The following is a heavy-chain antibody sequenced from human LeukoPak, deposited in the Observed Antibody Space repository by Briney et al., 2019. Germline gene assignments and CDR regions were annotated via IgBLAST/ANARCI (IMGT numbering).Heavy chain of an antibody. Sequence: GASVKVSCKASGYSFVGYGITWVRQAPGQGLEWMGIVNPSGDSTNYAQKFQGRVTMTRDTSTSTVYMELSSLRSEDTAVYYCARWTTTYLDYWGQGTLVTVSS. CDR3: ARWTTTYLDY. V-gene: IGHV1-46*01. J-gene: IGHJ4*02. D-gene: IGHD3/OR15-3a*01. CDR1: GYSFVGYG. CDR2: VNPSGDST.